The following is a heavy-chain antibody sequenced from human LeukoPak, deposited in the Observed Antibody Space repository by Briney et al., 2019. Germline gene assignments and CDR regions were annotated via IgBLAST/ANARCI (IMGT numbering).Heavy chain of an antibody. D-gene: IGHD3-22*01. CDR2: IYYSGGT. Sequence: SETLSLTCTVSGGSISSSAYYWGWVRQPPGKGLEWIGSIYYSGGTYYNPSLKSRVTISVDTSKNQFSLKLSSVTAADTAVFYCARHLNYYDSSAQKAFDIWGQGTTVTVSS. CDR3: ARHLNYYDSSAQKAFDI. V-gene: IGHV4-39*01. CDR1: GGSISSSAYY. J-gene: IGHJ3*02.